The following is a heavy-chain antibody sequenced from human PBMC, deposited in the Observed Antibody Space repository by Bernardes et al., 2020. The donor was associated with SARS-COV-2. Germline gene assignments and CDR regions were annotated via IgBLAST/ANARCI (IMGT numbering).Heavy chain of an antibody. Sequence: ETLSLTCAVYGGSFSGYYWSWIRQPPGKGLEWIGEINHSGSTNYNPSLKSRVTISVDTSKNQFSLKLSSVTAADTAVYYCARWDIVVVPAAISGFDPWGQGTLVTVSS. CDR2: INHSGST. V-gene: IGHV4-34*01. D-gene: IGHD2-2*01. CDR1: GGSFSGYY. CDR3: ARWDIVVVPAAISGFDP. J-gene: IGHJ5*02.